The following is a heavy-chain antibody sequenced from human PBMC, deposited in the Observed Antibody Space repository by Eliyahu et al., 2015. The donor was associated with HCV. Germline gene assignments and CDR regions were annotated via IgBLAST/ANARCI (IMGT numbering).Heavy chain of an antibody. CDR1: GITLXXXG. J-gene: IGHJ4*02. Sequence: VQLVESGGGVVQPGGSLRLSCEASGITLXXXGXXGGPQAPGKGLGWVAVISHDGAITHYGDSVKGRLTISRDNSKNTLYLEMNSLRPEDTAVYYCALGEYCGGESCYGNHYFDYWGRGTLVTVSS. CDR2: ISHDGAIT. V-gene: IGHV3-30*03. CDR3: ALGEYCGGESCYGNHYFDY. D-gene: IGHD2-15*01.